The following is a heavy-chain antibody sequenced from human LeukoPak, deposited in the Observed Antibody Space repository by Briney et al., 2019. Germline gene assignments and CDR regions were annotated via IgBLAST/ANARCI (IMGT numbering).Heavy chain of an antibody. D-gene: IGHD6-13*01. CDR2: IYSGGST. J-gene: IGHJ2*01. CDR1: RFTVSSNY. V-gene: IGHV3-53*01. Sequence: PGGSLRLSCAASRFTVSSNYMSWVRQAPGKGLEWVSVIYSGGSTYYADSVKGRFTISRDNSKNTLYLQMNSLRAEDTAVYYCARDRGYSSSWYWYFDLWGRGTLVTVSS. CDR3: ARDRGYSSSWYWYFDL.